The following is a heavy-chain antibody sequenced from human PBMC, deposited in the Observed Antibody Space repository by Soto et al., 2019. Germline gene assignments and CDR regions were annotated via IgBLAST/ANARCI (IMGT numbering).Heavy chain of an antibody. J-gene: IGHJ4*02. Sequence: SETLSLTCTVSGGSVSSGSYYWSWIRQPPGKGLEWIGYIYYSGSTNYNPSLKSRVTISVDTSKNQFSLKLISVTAAVSAVFFCARLEGLATISYYFDFWGPGALVTVSS. V-gene: IGHV4-61*01. CDR2: IYYSGST. D-gene: IGHD5-12*01. CDR1: GGSVSSGSYY. CDR3: ARLEGLATISYYFDF.